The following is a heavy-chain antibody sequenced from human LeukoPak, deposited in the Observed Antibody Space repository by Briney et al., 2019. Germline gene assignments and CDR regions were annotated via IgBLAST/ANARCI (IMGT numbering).Heavy chain of an antibody. J-gene: IGHJ3*02. CDR2: IYPGDSDT. CDR3: ARGGHAGSSWYEDAFDI. D-gene: IGHD6-13*01. Sequence: GESLKISCQGSGYRFTSYWIGWVRQMPGKGLEWMEIIYPGDSDTRYSPSFQGQVTISADKSISTAYLQWSSLKASDTAVYYCARGGHAGSSWYEDAFDIWGQGTMVTVSS. CDR1: GYRFTSYW. V-gene: IGHV5-51*01.